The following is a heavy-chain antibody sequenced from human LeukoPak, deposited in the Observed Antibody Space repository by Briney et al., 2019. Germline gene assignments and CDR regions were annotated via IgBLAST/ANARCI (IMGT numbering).Heavy chain of an antibody. CDR2: LSWVSGSI. Sequence: PGRSLSLSREVSGFTFHDHAMHWVRRAPGRGLEWGSGLSWVSGSIGYADSVKGRFTISRDNAKKSLYLQMNSLGVEDTALYYCARYEDFDLWGQGTMVTVSS. CDR1: GFTFHDHA. CDR3: ARYEDFDL. V-gene: IGHV3-9*01. J-gene: IGHJ3*01. D-gene: IGHD1-1*01.